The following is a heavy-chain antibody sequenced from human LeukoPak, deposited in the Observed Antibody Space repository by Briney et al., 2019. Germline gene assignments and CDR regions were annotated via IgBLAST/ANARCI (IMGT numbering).Heavy chain of an antibody. CDR3: ARKTSKLPRYYYGMDV. Sequence: ASVKVSCKASGYTFTSYAMNWVRQAPGQGLEWMGWINTNTGNPTYAQGFTGRFVFSLDTSVGTAYLQISSLKAEDTAVYYCARKTSKLPRYYYGMDVWGQGTTVTVSS. D-gene: IGHD1/OR15-1a*01. J-gene: IGHJ6*02. CDR1: GYTFTSYA. CDR2: INTNTGNP. V-gene: IGHV7-4-1*02.